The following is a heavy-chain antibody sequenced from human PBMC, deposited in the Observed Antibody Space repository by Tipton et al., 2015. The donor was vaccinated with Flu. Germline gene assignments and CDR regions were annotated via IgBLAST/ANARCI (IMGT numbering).Heavy chain of an antibody. D-gene: IGHD6-19*01. CDR2: IYHSGST. V-gene: IGHV4-38-2*02. CDR3: ARDLGGHSSGWKGPFDY. CDR1: GYSISSGYY. Sequence: TLSITCTVSGYSISSGYYWGWIRQPTGKGLEWIGSIYHSGSTYYNPSLKSRVTISVDTSKNQFSLKLSSVTAADTAVYYCARDLGGHSSGWKGPFDYWGQGTLVTVSS. J-gene: IGHJ4*02.